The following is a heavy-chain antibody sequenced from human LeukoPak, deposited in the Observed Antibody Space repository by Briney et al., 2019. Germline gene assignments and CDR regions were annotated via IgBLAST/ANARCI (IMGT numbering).Heavy chain of an antibody. D-gene: IGHD3-22*01. CDR2: IWYDGSKE. CDR3: ARDDDGSNHFGCLQH. J-gene: IGHJ1*01. Sequence: PGGSLRLSCAASGFTFRNYGMHWFRQAPGKGLEWVAVIWYDGSKEYYAESVKGRFTISRDDSKNTVYLQMNSLRAEDRAVYYCARDDDGSNHFGCLQHWRKGTLVTVSS. V-gene: IGHV3-33*01. CDR1: GFTFRNYG.